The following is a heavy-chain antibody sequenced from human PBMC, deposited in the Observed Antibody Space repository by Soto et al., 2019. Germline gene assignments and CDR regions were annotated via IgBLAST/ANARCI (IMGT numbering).Heavy chain of an antibody. D-gene: IGHD1-1*01. CDR2: ISAYNGNT. CDR3: AKNWKGYNWFDP. V-gene: IGHV1-18*01. Sequence: ASVKVSCKASGYTFTSYGISWVRQAPGQGLEWMGWISAYNGNTNYAQKLQGRVTMTTDTSTSTAYMELRSLRSDDTAVYYCAKNWKGYNWFDPWGQGTLVTVSS. CDR1: GYTFTSYG. J-gene: IGHJ5*02.